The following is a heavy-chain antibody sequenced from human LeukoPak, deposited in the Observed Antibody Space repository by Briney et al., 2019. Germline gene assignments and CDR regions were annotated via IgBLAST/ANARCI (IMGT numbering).Heavy chain of an antibody. J-gene: IGHJ1*01. CDR1: GFAFSSYW. Sequence: PGGSLRLSCAASGFAFSSYWMSWVRQAPGKGLEWVANIKQDGSEKYYVDSVKGRFTISRDNAKNSLYLQMNSLRAEDTALYYCARAYKDRSLAGKKEFFQHWGQGTLVTVSS. CDR3: ARAYKDRSLAGKKEFFQH. CDR2: IKQDGSEK. D-gene: IGHD6-19*01. V-gene: IGHV3-7*03.